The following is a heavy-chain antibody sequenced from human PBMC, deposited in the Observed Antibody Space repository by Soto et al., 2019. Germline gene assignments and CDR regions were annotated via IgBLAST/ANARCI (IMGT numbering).Heavy chain of an antibody. CDR1: GFTFSDSY. V-gene: IGHV3-11*01. J-gene: IGHJ6*02. CDR2: ITFSGNTV. CDR3: ARVSWREKYGMDV. Sequence: SGGSLILSCSASGFTFSDSYMSWLRQAPGKGLEWISYITFSGNTVYYADSLKGRFTISRDNAKNSLYLQMNRLRAEDTAVYYCARVSWREKYGMDVWGQGTTVTVSS.